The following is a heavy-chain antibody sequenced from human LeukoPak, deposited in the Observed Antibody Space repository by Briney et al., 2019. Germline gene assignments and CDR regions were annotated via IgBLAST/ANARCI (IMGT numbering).Heavy chain of an antibody. D-gene: IGHD6-13*01. V-gene: IGHV1-3*01. CDR3: ARDRQQLELNWFDP. CDR2: INAGNGNT. J-gene: IGHJ5*02. Sequence: GGPVKVFLKASGYTLTNYALHLGGPAPGQKREGVGWINAGNGNTKYSQKFQGRVTITRDTSASIAYMELSSLRSEDTAVYYCARDRQQLELNWFDPWGQGTLVTVSS. CDR1: GYTLTNYA.